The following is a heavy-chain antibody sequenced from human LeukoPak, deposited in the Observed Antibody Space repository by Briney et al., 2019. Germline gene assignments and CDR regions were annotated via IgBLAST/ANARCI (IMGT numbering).Heavy chain of an antibody. CDR3: TKAYCGGNCWGDY. CDR2: IRGKAYGGTT. J-gene: IGHJ4*02. Sequence: GGSLRLSCAASGFTFSSFAMSWVRQAPGKGLEWVGLIRGKAYGGTTEYAASVKGRFTISRDDSKSIAYLQMNSLKPEDTAVYYCTKAYCGGNCWGDYWGQGTLVTVSS. CDR1: GFTFSSFA. V-gene: IGHV3-49*04. D-gene: IGHD2-21*02.